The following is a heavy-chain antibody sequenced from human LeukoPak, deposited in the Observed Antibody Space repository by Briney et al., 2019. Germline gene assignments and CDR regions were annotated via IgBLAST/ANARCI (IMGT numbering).Heavy chain of an antibody. Sequence: SETLSLTCAVYGGSFSGYYWSWIRQPPGKGLEWIGEINHSGSTNYNPSLKSRVTISVDTSKNQFSLKLSSVTAADTAVYYCARDTYYYDSSGYYHPYFDYWGQGTLVTVSS. J-gene: IGHJ4*02. CDR3: ARDTYYYDSSGYYHPYFDY. CDR2: INHSGST. CDR1: GGSFSGYY. V-gene: IGHV4-34*01. D-gene: IGHD3-22*01.